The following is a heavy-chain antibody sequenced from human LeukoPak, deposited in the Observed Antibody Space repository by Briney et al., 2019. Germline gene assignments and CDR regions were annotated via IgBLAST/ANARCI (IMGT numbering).Heavy chain of an antibody. J-gene: IGHJ5*02. Sequence: ASVKVSCKASGYTFTGYYMHWLRQAPGQGLEWMGWINPNSGGTNYAQKFQGRVTMTRDTSISTAYMELSRLRSDDTAVYYCARAKASSGWYGDWFDPWGQGTLVTVSS. CDR2: INPNSGGT. CDR3: ARAKASSGWYGDWFDP. CDR1: GYTFTGYY. D-gene: IGHD6-19*01. V-gene: IGHV1-2*02.